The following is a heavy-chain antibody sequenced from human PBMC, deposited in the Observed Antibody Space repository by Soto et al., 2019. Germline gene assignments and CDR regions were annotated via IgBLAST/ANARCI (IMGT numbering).Heavy chain of an antibody. D-gene: IGHD6-19*01. Sequence: SETLSLTCTVSDDSFRGAEYYWSWIRQPLGKGPEWIGYTYYNGDIKYNPALRSRVTMSEDTSKNQFSLRLSSVTAADTAVYFCARGPAYIDGWRTFDLWGRGSLVTVSS. CDR3: ARGPAYIDGWRTFDL. J-gene: IGHJ4*02. V-gene: IGHV4-61*08. CDR2: TYYNGDI. CDR1: DDSFRGAEYY.